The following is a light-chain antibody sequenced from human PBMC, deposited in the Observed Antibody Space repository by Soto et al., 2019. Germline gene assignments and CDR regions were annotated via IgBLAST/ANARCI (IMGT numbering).Light chain of an antibody. V-gene: IGLV2-8*01. CDR1: SSDVGGYNY. Sequence: SVLTQPPSASGSAGQSVTISCTGTSSDVGGYNYVSWYQQHPGKAPKLMIYEVSKRPSGVPDRFSGSKSGNTASLTVSGLQAEDEADYYCSSYAGSNLYVFGTGTKVTVL. CDR2: EVS. J-gene: IGLJ1*01. CDR3: SSYAGSNLYV.